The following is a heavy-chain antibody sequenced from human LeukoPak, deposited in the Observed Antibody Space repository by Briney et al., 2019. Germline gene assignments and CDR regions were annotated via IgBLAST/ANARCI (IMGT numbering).Heavy chain of an antibody. CDR3: AREAGITIRGGWFDP. V-gene: IGHV4-39*07. J-gene: IGHJ5*02. CDR2: IYYSGST. CDR1: GGSISSSSYY. Sequence: PSETPSLTCTVSGGSISSSSYYWGWIRQPPGKGLEWIGSIYYSGSTYYNPSLKSRVTISVDTSKNQFSLKLSSVTAADTAVYYCAREAGITIRGGWFDPWGQGTLVTVSS. D-gene: IGHD3-3*01.